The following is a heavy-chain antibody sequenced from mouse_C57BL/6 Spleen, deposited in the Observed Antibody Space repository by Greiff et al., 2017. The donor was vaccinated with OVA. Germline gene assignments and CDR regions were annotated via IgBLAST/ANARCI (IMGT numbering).Heavy chain of an antibody. CDR3: ARDARAQAFPY. V-gene: IGHV1-50*01. Sequence: QVQLQQPGAELVKPGASVKLSCKASGYTFTSYWMQWVKQRPGQGLEWIGEIDPSDSYTNYNQKFKGKATLTVDTSSSTAYMQLSSLTSEDSAVYYCARDARAQAFPYWGQGTTLTVSS. J-gene: IGHJ2*01. CDR1: GYTFTSYW. CDR2: IDPSDSYT. D-gene: IGHD3-2*02.